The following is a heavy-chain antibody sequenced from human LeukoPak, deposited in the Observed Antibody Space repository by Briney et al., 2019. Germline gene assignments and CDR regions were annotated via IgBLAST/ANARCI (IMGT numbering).Heavy chain of an antibody. D-gene: IGHD5-24*01. V-gene: IGHV3-30*02. CDR2: IQNDGSNE. J-gene: IGHJ4*02. CDR3: AKDLGYNDDY. CDR1: GFTFSSYG. Sequence: GGSLRLSCAASGFTFSSYGMHWVRQAPGKGLEWVAYIQNDGSNEQYADSVKGRFSISRDSSKNILYLQMNSLRAEDTAVYYCAKDLGYNDDYWGQGTLVTVSS.